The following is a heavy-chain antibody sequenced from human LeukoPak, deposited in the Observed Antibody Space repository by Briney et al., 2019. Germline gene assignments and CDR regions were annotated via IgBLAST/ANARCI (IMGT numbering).Heavy chain of an antibody. CDR3: AKDRSCGNDVCDGVFDY. Sequence: GGSLRLSCAASRHIFRIYAICWVRQAPGKGLEWVSTISGSGGSTYYADSVKGRFTISRDNSKNTVHLQMNRLRAEDTAVYYCAKDRSCGNDVCDGVFDYWGQGTLVTVSS. D-gene: IGHD2-8*01. V-gene: IGHV3-23*01. CDR2: ISGSGGST. CDR1: RHIFRIYA. J-gene: IGHJ4*02.